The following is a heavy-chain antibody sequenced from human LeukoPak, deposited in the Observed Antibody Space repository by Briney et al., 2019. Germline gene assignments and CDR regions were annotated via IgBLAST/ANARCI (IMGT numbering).Heavy chain of an antibody. D-gene: IGHD1-26*01. Sequence: PSETLTLTCTVSGGYIRNYYWSWVRQPPGKGLEWIGSFYYTGSTFYSPSLKSRVTISVDTSKNQFSLKLSSVTAADTAVYYCARRSGTYHAFDIWGQGTMVTVSS. J-gene: IGHJ3*02. V-gene: IGHV4-59*05. CDR1: GGYIRNYY. CDR2: FYYTGST. CDR3: ARRSGTYHAFDI.